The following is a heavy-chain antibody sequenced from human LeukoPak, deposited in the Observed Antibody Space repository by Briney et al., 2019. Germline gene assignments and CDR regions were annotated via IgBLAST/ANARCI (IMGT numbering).Heavy chain of an antibody. J-gene: IGHJ3*02. CDR2: IYYSGST. CDR3: ARDGASYCGGDCYGAFDI. V-gene: IGHV4-30-4*01. CDR1: GGSISSGDYY. Sequence: SETLSLTCTVSGGSISSGDYYWSWIRQLPGKGLEWIGYIYYSGSTYYNPSLKSRVTISVDTSKNQFSLKLSSVTAADTAVYYCARDGASYCGGDCYGAFDIWGQGTMVTVSS. D-gene: IGHD2-21*02.